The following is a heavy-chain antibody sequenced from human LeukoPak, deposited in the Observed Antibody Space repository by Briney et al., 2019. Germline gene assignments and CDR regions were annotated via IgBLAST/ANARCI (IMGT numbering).Heavy chain of an antibody. CDR2: ISSSSSTI. V-gene: IGHV3-48*04. Sequence: GGSLRLSCVASGLTFSSYSMNWVHLAPGKGLEWVSYISSSSSTIYYADSVKGRFTISRDNAKKSLYLQMNSLRAEDTAVYYCVRSDAFDIWGQGTMVTVSS. CDR1: GLTFSSYS. D-gene: IGHD1-14*01. CDR3: VRSDAFDI. J-gene: IGHJ3*02.